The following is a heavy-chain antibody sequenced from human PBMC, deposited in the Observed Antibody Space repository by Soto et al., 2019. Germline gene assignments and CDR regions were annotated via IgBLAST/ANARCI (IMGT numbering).Heavy chain of an antibody. CDR1: RFTFSNYA. Sequence: PGGSLRLSCAASRFTFSNYAMSWVRQAPGKGLEWVSSITSSGASTDYADSVKGRFTISRDNSKNTLSLQMNSLTAEDTAVYYCAKAGATVATPYDSWGQGTLVTVSS. CDR2: ITSSGAST. J-gene: IGHJ4*02. CDR3: AKAGATVATPYDS. V-gene: IGHV3-23*01. D-gene: IGHD5-12*01.